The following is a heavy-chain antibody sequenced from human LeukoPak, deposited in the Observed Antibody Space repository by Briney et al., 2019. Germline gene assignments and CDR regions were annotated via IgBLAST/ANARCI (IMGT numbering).Heavy chain of an antibody. CDR1: GFTFSSYS. D-gene: IGHD3-22*01. V-gene: IGHV3-48*04. CDR3: ARERSRRGKWLFTSKRETGKYYFDY. J-gene: IGHJ4*02. Sequence: PGGSLRLSCAASGFTFSSYSMNWVRQAPGKGLEWVSYISSSSSTIYYADSVKGRFTISRDNAKNSLYLQMNSLRAEDTAVYYCARERSRRGKWLFTSKRETGKYYFDYWGQGTLVTVSS. CDR2: ISSSSSTI.